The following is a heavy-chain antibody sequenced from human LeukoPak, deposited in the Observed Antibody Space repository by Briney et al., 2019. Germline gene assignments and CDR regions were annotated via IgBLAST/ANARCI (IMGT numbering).Heavy chain of an antibody. Sequence: GGSLRLSCAASGFTFSSNAMSWVRQPPGKGLEWGSAISGSDARTYYADSVKGRFTISRDNSKNTLYLQMSSLRAEDTAVYYCAKPLSGWYSFDYWGQGTLVTVSS. CDR2: ISGSDART. J-gene: IGHJ4*02. V-gene: IGHV3-23*01. CDR3: AKPLSGWYSFDY. CDR1: GFTFSSNA. D-gene: IGHD6-19*01.